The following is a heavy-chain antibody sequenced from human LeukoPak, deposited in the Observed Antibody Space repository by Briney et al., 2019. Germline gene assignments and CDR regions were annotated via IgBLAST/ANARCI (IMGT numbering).Heavy chain of an antibody. CDR1: GLTVSSNY. Sequence: GGSLRLSCAASGLTVSSNYMSWVRQAPGNGLEWVSVIYSGGSTYYADSVKGRFTISRDNSKNTLYLQMNSLRAEDTAVYYCAREAGRNLAPYFDYWGQGTLVTVSS. CDR2: IYSGGST. V-gene: IGHV3-53*01. J-gene: IGHJ4*02. CDR3: AREAGRNLAPYFDY.